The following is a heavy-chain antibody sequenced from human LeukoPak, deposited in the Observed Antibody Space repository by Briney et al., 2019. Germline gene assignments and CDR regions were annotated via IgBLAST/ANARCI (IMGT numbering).Heavy chain of an antibody. V-gene: IGHV3-30*19. CDR1: GFTFSSYG. CDR2: ISYDGSNK. D-gene: IGHD2-15*01. Sequence: PGGSLRLSCAASGFTFSSYGMRWVRQAPGKGLEWVAVISYDGSNKYYADSVKGRFTISRDNSKNTLYLQMNSLRAEDTAVYYCARGYCSGGSCTELDYWGQGTLVTVSS. J-gene: IGHJ4*02. CDR3: ARGYCSGGSCTELDY.